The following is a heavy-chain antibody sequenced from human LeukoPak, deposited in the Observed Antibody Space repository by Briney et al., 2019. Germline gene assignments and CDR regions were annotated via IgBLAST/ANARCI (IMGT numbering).Heavy chain of an antibody. CDR2: ISGSAVST. V-gene: IGHV3-23*01. D-gene: IGHD3-9*01. CDR3: AKDYDILTGYYPIVF. J-gene: IGHJ4*02. CDR1: GFTFSSYS. Sequence: GGSLRLSCAASGFTFSSYSMNWVRQAPGKGLEWVSAISGSAVSTYYADSVKGRFTISRDNSKNTLYLQMNSLRAEDTAVYYCAKDYDILTGYYPIVFWGQGTLVTVSS.